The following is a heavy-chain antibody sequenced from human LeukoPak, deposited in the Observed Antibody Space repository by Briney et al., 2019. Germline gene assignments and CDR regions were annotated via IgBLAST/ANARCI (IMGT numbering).Heavy chain of an antibody. J-gene: IGHJ4*02. D-gene: IGHD2-2*01. CDR2: IRSKPYGGTT. Sequence: GGSLRLSCTASGFTFGDYAMSWFRQAPGKGLEWVGFIRSKPYGGTTEYAASVKGRSTISRDDSKSIAYLQMNSLKTEDTAVYYCTRESDIVVVPAAMDFDYWGQGTLVTVSS. V-gene: IGHV3-49*03. CDR1: GFTFGDYA. CDR3: TRESDIVVVPAAMDFDY.